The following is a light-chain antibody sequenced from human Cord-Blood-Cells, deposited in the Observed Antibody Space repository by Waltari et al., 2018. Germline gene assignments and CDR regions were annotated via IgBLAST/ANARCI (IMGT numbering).Light chain of an antibody. CDR2: AVS. CDR3: ISYTSSSTWV. Sequence: QSALTQPASVSGSPGQSITISCTGTSSDVGGYNYVSLYQQHPGKAPQLMCYAVSNRPSGVSNRFSGSKSGNTASLTISGLQAEDEAYYYCISYTSSSTWVFGGGTKLTVL. J-gene: IGLJ3*02. V-gene: IGLV2-14*03. CDR1: SSDVGGYNY.